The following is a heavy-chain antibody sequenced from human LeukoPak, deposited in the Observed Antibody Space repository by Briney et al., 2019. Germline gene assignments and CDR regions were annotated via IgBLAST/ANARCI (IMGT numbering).Heavy chain of an antibody. V-gene: IGHV4-4*09. CDR1: GGSISSYY. J-gene: IGHJ6*03. Sequence: KASETLSLTCTVSGGSISSYYWSWIRQPPGKGLEWIGYIYTSGSTNYNPSLKSRVTISVDTSKNQFSLKLSSVTAADTAVYYCARQGRDYYYYYYMDVWGKGTTVTVSS. CDR2: IYTSGST. CDR3: ARQGRDYYYYYYMDV.